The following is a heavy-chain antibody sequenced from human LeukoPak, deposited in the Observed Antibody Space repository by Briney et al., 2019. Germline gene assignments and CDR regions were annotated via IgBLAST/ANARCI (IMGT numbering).Heavy chain of an antibody. CDR3: AIHSGSYYGYYFDY. J-gene: IGHJ4*02. CDR1: GYTFTGYY. D-gene: IGHD1-26*01. CDR2: INPNSGGT. V-gene: IGHV1-2*06. Sequence: GASVKVSCKASGYTFTGYYMHWVRQAPRQGLEWMGRINPNSGGTNYAQKFQGRVTMTRDTSISTAYMELSRLRSDDTAVYYCAIHSGSYYGYYFDYWGQGTLVTVSS.